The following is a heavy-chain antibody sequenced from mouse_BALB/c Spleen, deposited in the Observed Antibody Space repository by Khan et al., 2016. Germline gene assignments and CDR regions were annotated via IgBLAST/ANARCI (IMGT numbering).Heavy chain of an antibody. D-gene: IGHD1-1*02. CDR3: SRGSIYALDY. V-gene: IGHV5-17*02. Sequence: EVGLVESGGGLVQPGGSRKLSCAASGFTFRSFGMHWVRQAPEKGLEWVAYISSGASTIYYTDTVKGRFTISRDNPKNTLFLQMTSLRSEDTAMYYCSRGSIYALDYWGQGTSVTVSS. J-gene: IGHJ4*01. CDR1: GFTFRSFG. CDR2: ISSGASTI.